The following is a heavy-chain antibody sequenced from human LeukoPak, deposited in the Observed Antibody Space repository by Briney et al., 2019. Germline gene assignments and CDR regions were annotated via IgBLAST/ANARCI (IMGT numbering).Heavy chain of an antibody. CDR2: INQDGSEK. CDR3: ARGQYDILTGLPLPDS. V-gene: IGHV3-7*01. Sequence: PGGSLRLSCVASGFTFVSHWMTWVRQAPGKGLEWVANINQDGSEKYYVDSVKGRFTISRDNGKNSLYLQMNSLRPEDTAVYYCARGQYDILTGLPLPDSWGQGTLVTVSS. CDR1: GFTFVSHW. J-gene: IGHJ4*02. D-gene: IGHD3-9*01.